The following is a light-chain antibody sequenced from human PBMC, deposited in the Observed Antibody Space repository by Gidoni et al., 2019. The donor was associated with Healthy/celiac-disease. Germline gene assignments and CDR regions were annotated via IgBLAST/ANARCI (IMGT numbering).Light chain of an antibody. J-gene: IGKJ1*01. CDR2: GAS. CDR1: QSVSSSY. CDR3: QQYGSSPRT. Sequence: PGTLSLSPCERATLSCRASQSVSSSYLAWYQQKPGQAPRLLIDGASSRATGIPDRFSGSGSGTEFTLTISRLEPEDFAVYYCQQYGSSPRTFGQGTKVEIK. V-gene: IGKV3-20*01.